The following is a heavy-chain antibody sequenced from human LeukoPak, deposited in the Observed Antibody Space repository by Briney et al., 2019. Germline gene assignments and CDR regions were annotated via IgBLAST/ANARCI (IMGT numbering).Heavy chain of an antibody. Sequence: GGSLRLSCAASGFTFSDYYMSWIRQAPGKGLEWVSYISSSGSTIYYADSVKGRFTISRDNAKNSLYLHMNSLRAEDTAVYYCARDYSSTSRNAFDIWGQGTMVTVSS. CDR3: ARDYSSTSRNAFDI. CDR2: ISSSGSTI. D-gene: IGHD2-2*01. J-gene: IGHJ3*02. V-gene: IGHV3-11*01. CDR1: GFTFSDYY.